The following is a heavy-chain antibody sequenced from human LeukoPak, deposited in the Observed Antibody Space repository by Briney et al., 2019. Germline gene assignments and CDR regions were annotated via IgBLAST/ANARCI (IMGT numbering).Heavy chain of an antibody. CDR3: ARDSIPKGLYYMDV. CDR1: GFNFSSYN. Sequence: PGGSLRLSCAASGFNFSSYNMNWVRQAPGKGLEWVSSISSSSSYIYYADSVKGRFTISRDNAKNSLYLQMNSLRAEDTAVYYCARDSIPKGLYYMDVWGKGTTVTVSS. CDR2: ISSSSSYI. V-gene: IGHV3-21*01. D-gene: IGHD2/OR15-2a*01. J-gene: IGHJ6*03.